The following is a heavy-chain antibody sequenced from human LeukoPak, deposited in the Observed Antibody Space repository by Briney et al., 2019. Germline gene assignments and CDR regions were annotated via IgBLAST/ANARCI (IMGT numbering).Heavy chain of an antibody. CDR3: ARVSREWVLPVLAPLDY. Sequence: PGRSLRLSCAASGFTSSSYAMPWVRQAPGKGLEWVAVISYDGSNKYYADSVKGRFTISRDNSKNTLYLQMNSLRAEDTAVYYCARVSREWVLPVLAPLDYWGQGTLVTVSS. D-gene: IGHD1-26*01. CDR1: GFTSSSYA. V-gene: IGHV3-30-3*01. J-gene: IGHJ4*02. CDR2: ISYDGSNK.